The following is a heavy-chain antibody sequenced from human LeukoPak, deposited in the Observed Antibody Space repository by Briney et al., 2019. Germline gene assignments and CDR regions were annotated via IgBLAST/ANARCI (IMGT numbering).Heavy chain of an antibody. CDR1: GFTFSSYW. D-gene: IGHD3-9*01. Sequence: GGSLRLSCAAPGFTFSSYWMSWVRQAPGKGQERVGNIKEDGSEKYFVDSVRGRFTISRDNAKNSLYLYMNSLRAEDTAVYCCATSYDILIGYFGSWGQGTLVTVSS. V-gene: IGHV3-7*01. CDR2: IKEDGSEK. J-gene: IGHJ4*02. CDR3: ATSYDILIGYFGS.